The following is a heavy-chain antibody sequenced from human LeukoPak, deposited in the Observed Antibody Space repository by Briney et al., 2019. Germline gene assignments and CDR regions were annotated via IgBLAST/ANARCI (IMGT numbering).Heavy chain of an antibody. J-gene: IGHJ5*02. Sequence: SETLSLTCIVSGGSISIYYWNWIRQPPGKGLEWIGYIYNSGSTDYNPSLKRRVTISAGTSKNQFSLKLTSVTAADTAVYYCARDRELGSWGQGILVTVSP. V-gene: IGHV4-59*01. CDR2: IYNSGST. D-gene: IGHD3-16*01. CDR1: GGSISIYY. CDR3: ARDRELGS.